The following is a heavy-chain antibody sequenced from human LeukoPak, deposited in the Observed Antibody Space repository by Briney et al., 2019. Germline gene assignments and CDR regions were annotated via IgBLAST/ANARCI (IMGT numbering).Heavy chain of an antibody. V-gene: IGHV4-39*07. CDR2: IYYSGST. CDR3: ARDSEVPFDY. J-gene: IGHJ4*02. CDR1: GGSISSSSYY. Sequence: SETLSLTCTVSGGSISSSSYYWGWIRQPPGKGLEWIGSIYYSGSTYYNPTLKSRVTISVDTSKNQFSLKLSSVTAADTAVYYCARDSEVPFDYWGQGTLVTVSS.